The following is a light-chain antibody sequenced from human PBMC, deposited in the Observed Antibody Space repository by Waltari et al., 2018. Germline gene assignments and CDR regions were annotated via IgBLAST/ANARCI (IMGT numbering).Light chain of an antibody. CDR1: SLRSHY. Sequence: SSELTQDPAVSVAMGQTVRITCQGDSLRSHYASWYQQRPGQAPILVIYDKNTRPSGVPDRFSGSSSHNTGSLTITGAQAEDEASYYCHSRDASGVAGSFGGGTKLTVL. CDR3: HSRDASGVAGS. CDR2: DKN. V-gene: IGLV3-19*01. J-gene: IGLJ2*01.